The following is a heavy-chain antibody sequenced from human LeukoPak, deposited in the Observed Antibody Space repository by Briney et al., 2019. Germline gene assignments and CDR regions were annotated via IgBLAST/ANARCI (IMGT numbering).Heavy chain of an antibody. J-gene: IGHJ5*02. CDR3: ARDSFHTS. D-gene: IGHD2-2*02. CDR2: IYNSGTT. Sequence: GGSLTLSCVVSGFTVSNSYMTWVRQAPGKGLEWLSIIYNSGTTYYADSVRGRFTISRDNSKSTIYLQMKSLRAEDTAVYYCARDSFHTSWGQGTLVTVSS. V-gene: IGHV3-66*01. CDR1: GFTVSNSY.